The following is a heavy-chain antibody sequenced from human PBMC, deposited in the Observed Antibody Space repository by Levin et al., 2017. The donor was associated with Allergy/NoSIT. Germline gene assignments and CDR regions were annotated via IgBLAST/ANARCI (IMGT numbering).Heavy chain of an antibody. V-gene: IGHV3-21*01. Sequence: GESLKISCAASGFSFNTYSMNWVRQAPGKGLEWVSSISPTSTYIYHADSVKGRFTISRDNARNSLYLQMNSLRVEDTALYYCARSSYSGSFSFYDIWGQGTLVTVSS. CDR3: ARSSYSGSFSFYDI. CDR1: GFSFNTYS. D-gene: IGHD1-26*01. CDR2: ISPTSTYI. J-gene: IGHJ4*02.